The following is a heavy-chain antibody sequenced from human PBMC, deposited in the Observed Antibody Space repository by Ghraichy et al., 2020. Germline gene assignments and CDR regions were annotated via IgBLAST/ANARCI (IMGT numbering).Heavy chain of an antibody. CDR3: AAGGYRNGLDY. CDR2: LYSGGNT. CDR1: GLTVSSNY. Sequence: LSLTCAASGLTVSSNYMSWVRQAPGKGLEWVSVLYSGGNTYYVDSVKGRFTISRDNSKNTLYLQMNSLRAEDTAVYFCAAGGYRNGLDYWGQGTLVTVSS. D-gene: IGHD5-18*01. V-gene: IGHV3-53*01. J-gene: IGHJ4*02.